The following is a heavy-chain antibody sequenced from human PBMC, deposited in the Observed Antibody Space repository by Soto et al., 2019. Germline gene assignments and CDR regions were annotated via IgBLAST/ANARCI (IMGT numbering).Heavy chain of an antibody. D-gene: IGHD6-19*01. Sequence: QVQLVESGGGVVQPGRSLRLSCAASGFTFSSYGMHWVRQAPGKGLEWVAVISYDGSNKYYADSVKGRFTISRDNSKNTLYLQMNSLRAGDTAVYYCAKDWNSSGRGWFDPWGQGTLVTVSS. V-gene: IGHV3-30*18. CDR1: GFTFSSYG. J-gene: IGHJ5*02. CDR3: AKDWNSSGRGWFDP. CDR2: ISYDGSNK.